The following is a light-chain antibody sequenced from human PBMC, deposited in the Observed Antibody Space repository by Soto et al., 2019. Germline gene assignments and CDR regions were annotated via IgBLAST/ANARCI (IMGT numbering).Light chain of an antibody. CDR3: QQRYSWPPMYT. V-gene: IGKV3-11*01. J-gene: IGKJ2*01. CDR1: QSVSNS. Sequence: EIVLTRSPATLSLSPGERATLSCRASQSVSNSLVWYQQRPGQAPRLLIYDASNRATGIPARFSGSGSGTDFTLTISSLEPEDFALYYCQQRYSWPPMYTFGQGTKLEIK. CDR2: DAS.